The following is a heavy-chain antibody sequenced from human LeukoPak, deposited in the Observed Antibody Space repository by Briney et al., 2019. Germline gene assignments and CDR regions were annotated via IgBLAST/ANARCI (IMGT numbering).Heavy chain of an antibody. CDR1: GFTFSSYG. Sequence: GGSLRLSCAASGFTFSSYGMHWVRQAPGKGLEWVAFIRYDGSNKYYADSVKGRFTISRDNSKNTLYLQMNSLRAEDTAVYYCASRLEIPVAGIRVDYFDYWGQGTLVTVSS. V-gene: IGHV3-30*02. J-gene: IGHJ4*02. D-gene: IGHD6-19*01. CDR2: IRYDGSNK. CDR3: ASRLEIPVAGIRVDYFDY.